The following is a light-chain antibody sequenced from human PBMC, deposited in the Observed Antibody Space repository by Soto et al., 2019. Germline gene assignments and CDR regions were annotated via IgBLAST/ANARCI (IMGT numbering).Light chain of an antibody. CDR1: QDISNY. CDR2: DAS. CDR3: QQYDNPPL. Sequence: DIQMTQSPSSLSATVGDRVTITCQASQDISNYLNWYQQKPGKAPKLLIYDASNLEKEVPSRFSGSESGTDFTFTISSLQPEDIATYYCQQYDNPPLFGPGTKVDIK. V-gene: IGKV1-33*01. J-gene: IGKJ3*01.